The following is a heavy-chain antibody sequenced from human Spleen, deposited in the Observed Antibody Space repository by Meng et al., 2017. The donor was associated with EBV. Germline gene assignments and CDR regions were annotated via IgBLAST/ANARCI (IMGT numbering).Heavy chain of an antibody. CDR2: INYSGST. CDR1: GSFSEYY. J-gene: IGHJ5*02. Sequence: QVQQQQGGRGVLKPAETLSLTCDVYGSFSEYYWTWIRQAPGKGLEWIGEINYSGSTKYSPSLTSRLTISVDTSKNQFSLKMTSVTAADTAVYYCARGVLRRMSGTYHLYNWFDHWGQGTLVTVSS. CDR3: ARGVLRRMSGTYHLYNWFDH. V-gene: IGHV4-34*02. D-gene: IGHD1-26*01.